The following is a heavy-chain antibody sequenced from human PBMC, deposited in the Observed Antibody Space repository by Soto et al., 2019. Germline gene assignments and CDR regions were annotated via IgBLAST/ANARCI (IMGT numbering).Heavy chain of an antibody. CDR2: IYSGGST. CDR3: ARATSSLFDP. Sequence: GGSLRLSCAASGFTDSSNYMSWVRQAPGKGLEWVSVIYSGGSTYYADSVKGRFTISRHNSKNTLYLQMNSLRAEDTAVYYCARATSSLFDPWGQGTRVTVSA. J-gene: IGHJ5*02. V-gene: IGHV3-53*04. CDR1: GFTDSSNY. D-gene: IGHD2-2*01.